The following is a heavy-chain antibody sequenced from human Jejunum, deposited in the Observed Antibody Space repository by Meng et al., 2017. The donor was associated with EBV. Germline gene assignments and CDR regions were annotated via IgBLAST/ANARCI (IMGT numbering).Heavy chain of an antibody. CDR2: FDFEDGET. CDR3: ARYFDGWNGDRFDL. D-gene: IGHD3-9*01. Sequence: QVQLVQSGAEVKKPXXSVKVXCKVSGHTLTEISMHWVRQAPGKGLEWMGGFDFEDGETIYAQKFQGRVTMTEDTSTDTAYMELSSLRSEDTAVYYCARYFDGWNGDRFDLWGQGTLVTVSS. J-gene: IGHJ5*02. CDR1: GHTLTEIS. V-gene: IGHV1-24*01.